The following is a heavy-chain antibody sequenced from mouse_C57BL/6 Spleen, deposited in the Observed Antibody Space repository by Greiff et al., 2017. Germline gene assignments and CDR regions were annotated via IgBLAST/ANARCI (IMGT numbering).Heavy chain of an antibody. V-gene: IGHV1-80*01. D-gene: IGHD6-1*01. J-gene: IGHJ4*01. CDR2: IYPGDGDT. CDR3: ARRASVYDARDY. Sequence: VQLQQSGAELVKPGASVKISCKASGYAFSSYWMNWVKQRPGKGLEWIGQIYPGDGDTNYNGKFKGKATLTADKSSSTAYMQLSNLTSEDSAVYFCARRASVYDARDYWGQGTSVTVSS. CDR1: GYAFSSYW.